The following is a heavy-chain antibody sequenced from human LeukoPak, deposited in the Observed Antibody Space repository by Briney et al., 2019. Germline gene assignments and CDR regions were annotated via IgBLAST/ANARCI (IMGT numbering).Heavy chain of an antibody. CDR3: ARSSVAGDYFDY. CDR1: GFTFSSYA. V-gene: IGHV3-30-3*01. J-gene: IGHJ4*01. D-gene: IGHD6-19*01. Sequence: GGSLRLSCAASGFTFSSYAMHWVRQAPGKGLEWEAVISYDGSNKYYADSVKGRFTISRDNSKNTLYLQMNSLRAEDTAVYYCARSSVAGDYFDYWGQGTLVTVSS. CDR2: ISYDGSNK.